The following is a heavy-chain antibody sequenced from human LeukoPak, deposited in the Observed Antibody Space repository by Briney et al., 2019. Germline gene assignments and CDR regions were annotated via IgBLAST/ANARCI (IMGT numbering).Heavy chain of an antibody. Sequence: GGSLRLSCAASGFTFNNNEMNWVRQAPGKGLEWVANIKQDGSEKYYVDSVKGRFTISRDNAKNSLYLQMNSLRAEDTAVYYCARDYYGSGNKLDYWGQGTLVTVSS. V-gene: IGHV3-7*05. CDR1: GFTFNNNE. CDR2: IKQDGSEK. D-gene: IGHD3-10*01. J-gene: IGHJ4*02. CDR3: ARDYYGSGNKLDY.